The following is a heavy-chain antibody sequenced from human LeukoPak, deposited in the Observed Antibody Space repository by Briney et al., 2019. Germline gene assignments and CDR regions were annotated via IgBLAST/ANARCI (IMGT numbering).Heavy chain of an antibody. D-gene: IGHD3-10*01. J-gene: IGHJ4*02. CDR1: GGSIRDFY. CDR3: ARNYGSRFDY. V-gene: IGHV4-4*07. CDR2: IYTSGST. Sequence: SVTLSLTCTVSGGSIRDFYWSWIRQPAGKGLEWVGRIYTSGSTNYNPSLKGRVTMSVDTSENQFSLKLNSVTAADTAAYYCARNYGSRFDYWGQGTLVTVSS.